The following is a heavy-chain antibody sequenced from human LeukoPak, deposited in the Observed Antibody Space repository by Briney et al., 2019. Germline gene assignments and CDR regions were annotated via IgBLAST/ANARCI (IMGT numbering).Heavy chain of an antibody. Sequence: GGSLRLSCAASGFTFSSYSMNWVRQTPGKGLEWVASINHNGNVNYYVDSVKGRFITPRDNAKSSLYLQMSNLRAEDTAVYFCARGGGLDVWGQGATVTVSS. CDR3: ARGGGLDV. CDR2: INHNGNVN. D-gene: IGHD3-16*01. CDR1: GFTFSSYS. V-gene: IGHV3-7*03. J-gene: IGHJ6*02.